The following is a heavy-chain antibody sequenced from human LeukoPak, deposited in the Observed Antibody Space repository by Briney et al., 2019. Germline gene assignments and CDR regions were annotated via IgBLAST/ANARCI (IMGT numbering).Heavy chain of an antibody. CDR3: ARDRGSSWHLADAFDI. J-gene: IGHJ3*02. D-gene: IGHD6-13*01. V-gene: IGHV3-48*04. CDR2: ISSSSSTI. Sequence: GGSLRLSCAASGFTFSSYSMNWVRQAPGKGLEWVSYISSSSSTIYYADSVKGRFTISRDNAKNSLYLQMNSLRAEDTAVYYCARDRGSSWHLADAFDIWGQGTMVTVSS. CDR1: GFTFSSYS.